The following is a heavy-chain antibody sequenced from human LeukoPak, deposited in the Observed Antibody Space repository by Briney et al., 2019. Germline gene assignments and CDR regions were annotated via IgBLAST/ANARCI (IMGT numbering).Heavy chain of an antibody. CDR2: LSGSGGRT. V-gene: IGHV3-23*01. Sequence: GGSLRLSCAASEFTSSSWAMSWVLQARVEALDGVSVLSGSGGRTYSADSAKGRFTPSRDTPQNTLYLQMNTLRAEDTDVYYCAKARGRDGYKEELDYWGQGNLVTVSS. D-gene: IGHD5-24*01. CDR3: AKARGRDGYKEELDY. CDR1: EFTSSSWA. J-gene: IGHJ4*02.